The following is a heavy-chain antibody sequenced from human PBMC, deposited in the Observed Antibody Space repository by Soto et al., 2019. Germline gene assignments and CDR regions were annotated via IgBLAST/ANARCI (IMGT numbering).Heavy chain of an antibody. CDR2: INPNSGGT. D-gene: IGHD3-22*01. J-gene: IGHJ5*02. Sequence: XSVKVSCKASVYTFTCYYMHWVRQAPGQGLEWMGWINPNSGGTNYAQKFQGRVTMTRDTSISTAYMELSSLRSDDTAVYYCARDGRGHYYDSSGYYRPIIRTWGQGTLVTVSS. CDR1: VYTFTCYY. CDR3: ARDGRGHYYDSSGYYRPIIRT. V-gene: IGHV1-2*02.